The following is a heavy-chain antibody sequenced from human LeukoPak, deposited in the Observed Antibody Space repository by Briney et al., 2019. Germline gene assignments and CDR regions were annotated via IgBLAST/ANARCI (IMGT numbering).Heavy chain of an antibody. CDR3: ARGGPRYRSSWYNY. D-gene: IGHD6-13*01. V-gene: IGHV4-4*07. Sequence: NPSETLSLTCTVSGSSISGYYWNWIRQPAGKGLEWIGRLHPSGATNYNPSLKSRITMSLDTSKNQFSLKLSSVTTADTAVYYCARGGPRYRSSWYNYWGQGTLVTVSS. CDR2: LHPSGAT. CDR1: GSSISGYY. J-gene: IGHJ4*02.